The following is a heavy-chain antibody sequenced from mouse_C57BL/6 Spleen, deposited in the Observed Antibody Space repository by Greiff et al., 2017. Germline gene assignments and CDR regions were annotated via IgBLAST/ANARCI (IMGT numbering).Heavy chain of an antibody. Sequence: QVQLQQPGAELVMPGASVKLSCKASGYTFTSYWMHWVKQRPGQVLEWIGKIDPSDSYTNYNQQFKGKSTLTVDKSSSTAYMQLSSLTSEDSAVYYCARREDPYYFDYWGQGTTLTVSS. V-gene: IGHV1-69*01. CDR2: IDPSDSYT. CDR3: ARREDPYYFDY. CDR1: GYTFTSYW. J-gene: IGHJ2*01.